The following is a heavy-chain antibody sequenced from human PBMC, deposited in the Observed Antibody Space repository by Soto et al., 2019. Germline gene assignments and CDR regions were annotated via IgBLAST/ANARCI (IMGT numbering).Heavy chain of an antibody. CDR1: GINYNTYA. CDR2: INAGNGDT. V-gene: IGHV1-3*01. Sequence: QVQLVQSGAEMQKPGASVKLSCKTSGINYNTYAIHWVRQAPGQGLEWMGWINAGNGDTRYPQNFQGRVTLTRDTSASTVYMDLDSLKSEDTGVYYFARAISGYVTWGQGTLVTVSS. D-gene: IGHD5-12*01. J-gene: IGHJ4*02. CDR3: ARAISGYVT.